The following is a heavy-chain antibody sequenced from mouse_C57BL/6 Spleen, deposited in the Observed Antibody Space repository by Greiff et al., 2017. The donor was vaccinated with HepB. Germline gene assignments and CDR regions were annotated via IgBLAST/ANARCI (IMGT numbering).Heavy chain of an antibody. CDR1: GFTFSDYY. V-gene: IGHV5-16*01. Sequence: EVQLVESEGGLVQPGSSMKLSCTASGFTFSDYYMAWVRQVPEKGLEWVANINYDGSSTYYLDSLKSRFIISRDNAKNILYLQMSSLKSEDTATYYCARERGTVGAMDYWGQGTSVTVSS. CDR2: INYDGSST. J-gene: IGHJ4*01. D-gene: IGHD1-1*01. CDR3: ARERGTVGAMDY.